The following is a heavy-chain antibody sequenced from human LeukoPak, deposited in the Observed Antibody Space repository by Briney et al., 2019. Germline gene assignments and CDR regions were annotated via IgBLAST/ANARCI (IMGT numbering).Heavy chain of an antibody. CDR1: GYTLSELS. J-gene: IGHJ4*02. V-gene: IGHV1-24*01. CDR3: SSIDLDS. Sequence: HWASVKVSCKVSGYTLSELSIHWVRQAPGKGLEWMGGEDGEAIYAQKFQGRVTITEDTSTDTAYMDLSSLISEDTAVYYCSSIDLDSWGQGTLVTVSS. CDR2: EDGEA. D-gene: IGHD3-22*01.